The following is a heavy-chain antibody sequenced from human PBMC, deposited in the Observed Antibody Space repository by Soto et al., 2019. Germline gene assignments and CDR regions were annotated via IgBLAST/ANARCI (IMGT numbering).Heavy chain of an antibody. CDR3: ARGHCRMDV. V-gene: IGHV3-11*03. CDR2: ISTASDT. J-gene: IGHJ6*02. CDR1: GSMLSDYY. Sequence: QVRLMQSGGGLAKPGGSLRISCAASGSMLSDYYMTWIRQTPVRGLEWVAYISTASDTTYADSVRGRFTVYRDSVKSSLFLQMNNLKVEDSAVYYCARGHCRMDVWGQGSTVTVS. D-gene: IGHD2-21*02.